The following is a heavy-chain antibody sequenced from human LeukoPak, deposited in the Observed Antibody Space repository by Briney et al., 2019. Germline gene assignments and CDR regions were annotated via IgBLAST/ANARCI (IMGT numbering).Heavy chain of an antibody. V-gene: IGHV4-61*01. CDR1: GGSVSSITYY. CDR2: IYDSGST. Sequence: SETLSLTCTVSGGSVSSITYYWSWIRQPPGKGLEWIGNIYDSGSTNYNPSLKSRVTISVDTSKNQCSLKLSSVTAADTAVYYCARQSISGSSLSYFDYWGQGTLVNVSS. D-gene: IGHD3-22*01. J-gene: IGHJ4*02. CDR3: ARQSISGSSLSYFDY.